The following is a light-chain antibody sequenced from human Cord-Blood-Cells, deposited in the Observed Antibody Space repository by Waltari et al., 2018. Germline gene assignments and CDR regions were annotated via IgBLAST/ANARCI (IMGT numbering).Light chain of an antibody. CDR1: SSDAGGYNY. Sequence: QSALTQPASVSGSPGQSLPISCTGTSSDAGGYNYVSWYQQHPGKAPKLMIYDVSNRPSGVSNRFSGSKSGNTASLTISGLQAEDEADYYCSSYTSSSTLVFGTGTKVTVL. CDR3: SSYTSSSTLV. J-gene: IGLJ1*01. V-gene: IGLV2-14*03. CDR2: DVS.